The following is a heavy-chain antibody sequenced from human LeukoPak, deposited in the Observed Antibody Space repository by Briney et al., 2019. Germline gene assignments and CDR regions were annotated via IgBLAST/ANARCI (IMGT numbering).Heavy chain of an antibody. J-gene: IGHJ3*02. Sequence: SETLSLTCTVCGGSISSSSYYCGWLRQPRVKGLEWIGSIYYSGCTYYNPPLTSRVTISVDTSKNQSSLKLSSVTAADTVVYYCARDRVYSSDAFDIWGQGTMVTVSS. D-gene: IGHD6-13*01. V-gene: IGHV4-39*07. CDR1: GGSISSSSYY. CDR3: ARDRVYSSDAFDI. CDR2: IYYSGCT.